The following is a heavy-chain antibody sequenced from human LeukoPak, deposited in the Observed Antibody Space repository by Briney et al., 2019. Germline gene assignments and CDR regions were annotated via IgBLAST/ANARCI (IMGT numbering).Heavy chain of an antibody. CDR2: IYYSGST. Sequence: SETLSLTCTVSGGSISSYYWSWIRQPPGKGLEWIGYIYYSGSTNYNPSLKSRVTISVDTSKNQFSLKLSSVTAADTAVYYCARLGREYYYGSGSYYPTPHVDYWGQGTLVTVSS. D-gene: IGHD3-10*01. CDR1: GGSISSYY. CDR3: ARLGREYYYGSGSYYPTPHVDY. J-gene: IGHJ4*02. V-gene: IGHV4-59*08.